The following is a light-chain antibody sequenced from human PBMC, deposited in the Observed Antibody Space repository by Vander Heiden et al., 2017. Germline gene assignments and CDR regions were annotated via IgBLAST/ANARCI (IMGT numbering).Light chain of an antibody. CDR3: CSYAGSYTLV. CDR2: DVT. CDR1: SSVVGGYKD. V-gene: IGLV2-11*01. J-gene: IGLJ2*01. Sequence: QSALTQPRPLSGFPGQSVTIPCTRTSSVVGGYKDVSWYKHHPGEAPKLMIYDVTKMSSGVPDRFSGSKSGNTASLTISGLQAEDEADYYCCSYAGSYTLVFGGGTKLTVL.